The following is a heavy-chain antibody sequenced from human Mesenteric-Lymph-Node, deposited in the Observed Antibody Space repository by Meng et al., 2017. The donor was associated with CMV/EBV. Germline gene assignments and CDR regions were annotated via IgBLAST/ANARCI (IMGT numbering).Heavy chain of an antibody. V-gene: IGHV3-23*01. CDR2: IIGSGAKT. CDR1: GLTFTNHA. D-gene: IGHD6-13*01. CDR3: AKDNWGSNWAVGYFDN. J-gene: IGHJ4*02. Sequence: GESLKISCAASGLTFTNHAMNWVRQAPGKGLEWVSSIIGSGAKTFYADSVKGRFTISRDNSNNTLYLQMTSLRAEDTALYYCAKDNWGSNWAVGYFDNWGQGTLVRLL.